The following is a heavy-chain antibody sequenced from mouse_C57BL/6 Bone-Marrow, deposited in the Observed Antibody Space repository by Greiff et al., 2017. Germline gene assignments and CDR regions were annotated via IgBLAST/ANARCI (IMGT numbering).Heavy chain of an antibody. V-gene: IGHV1-81*01. J-gene: IGHJ3*01. Sequence: VMLVESGAELARPGASVKLSCKASGYTFTSYGISWVKQRTGQGLEWIGEIYPRSGNTYYNEKFKGKATLTADKSSSTAYMELRSLTSEDSAVYFCARRRGYSAWFAYWGQGTLVTVSA. CDR1: GYTFTSYG. CDR3: ARRRGYSAWFAY. D-gene: IGHD2-3*01. CDR2: IYPRSGNT.